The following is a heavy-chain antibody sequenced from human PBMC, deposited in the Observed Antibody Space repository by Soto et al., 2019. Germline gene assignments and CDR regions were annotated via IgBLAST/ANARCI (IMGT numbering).Heavy chain of an antibody. J-gene: IGHJ5*02. CDR3: ARRNNRYSSGRMFDP. CDR1: GGSFSGYY. V-gene: IGHV4-34*01. CDR2: INHSGST. Sequence: QVQLQQWGAGLLKPSETLSLTCAVYGGSFSGYYWSWIRQPPGKGLEWIGEINHSGSTNYNPSLKRRVTISVDTSKNQFSLKLSSVTAADTAVYYCARRNNRYSSGRMFDPWGQGTLVTVSS. D-gene: IGHD6-19*01.